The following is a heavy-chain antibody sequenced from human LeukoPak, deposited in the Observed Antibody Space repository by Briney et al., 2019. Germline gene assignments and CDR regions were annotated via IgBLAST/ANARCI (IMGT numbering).Heavy chain of an antibody. Sequence: GGSLRLSCVASQFTFHTYAMSWVRQRPGKGPEWVSMISSSGETTDYAESVKGRFIISRDNTKNTLYLQLESPRVDDTAIYYCAKDPRAMGRYFFDDWGQGSLAIVSS. D-gene: IGHD1-14*01. CDR1: QFTFHTYA. J-gene: IGHJ4*01. CDR3: AKDPRAMGRYFFDD. V-gene: IGHV3-23*01. CDR2: ISSSGETT.